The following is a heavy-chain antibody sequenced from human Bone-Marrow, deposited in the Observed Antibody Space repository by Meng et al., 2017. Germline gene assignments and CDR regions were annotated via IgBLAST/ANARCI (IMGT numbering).Heavy chain of an antibody. D-gene: IGHD3-9*01. CDR1: GFTFSSYS. Sequence: GGSLRLSCAASGFTFSSYSMNWVRQAPGKGLEWVSSISSSSSYIYYADSVKGRFTISRDNSKNTLYLQMNSLRAEDTAVYYCAKTNYDILTGYYLNVRYDYWGQGTLVTVSS. CDR2: ISSSSSYI. CDR3: AKTNYDILTGYYLNVRYDY. V-gene: IGHV3-21*04. J-gene: IGHJ4*02.